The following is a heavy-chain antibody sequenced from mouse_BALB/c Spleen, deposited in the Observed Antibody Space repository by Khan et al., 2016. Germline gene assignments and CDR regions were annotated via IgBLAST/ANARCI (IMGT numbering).Heavy chain of an antibody. CDR3: ARSYYDSWFGD. J-gene: IGHJ3*02. V-gene: IGHV14-3*02. D-gene: IGHD2-4*01. CDR1: GFNIKDTY. Sequence: VQLKQSGAELVKPGASVKLSCTASGFNIKDTYMHWMIQRPEQGLEWIGRIDPANDNTKYDPKFQGKATITADTSSNTAYLQLSSLTSEDTAVYYGARSYYDSWFGDWGQGTLVTVSA. CDR2: IDPANDNT.